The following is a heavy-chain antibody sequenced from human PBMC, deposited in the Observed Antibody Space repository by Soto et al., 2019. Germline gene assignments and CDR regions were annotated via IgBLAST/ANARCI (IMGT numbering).Heavy chain of an antibody. V-gene: IGHV4-61*01. Sequence: SETLSLTCTVSGGSVSSGSYCWSWIRQPPGKGLEWIGYIYYSGITNYNPSLKSRVTISVDTSKNQFSLKLSSVTAADTAVYYCARDIRPHYYGSGSRYGLDVWGQGTTVTVSS. CDR3: ARDIRPHYYGSGSRYGLDV. J-gene: IGHJ6*02. CDR1: GGSVSSGSYC. CDR2: IYYSGIT. D-gene: IGHD3-10*01.